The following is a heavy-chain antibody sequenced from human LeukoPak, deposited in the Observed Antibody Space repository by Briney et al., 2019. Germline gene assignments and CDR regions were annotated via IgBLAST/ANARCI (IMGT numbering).Heavy chain of an antibody. J-gene: IGHJ4*02. Sequence: SETLSLTCTVSGSSISSSSYYWGWIRQPPGKGLEWIGSIYYSGSTYYNPSLKSRVTISVDTSKNQFSLKLSSVTAADTAVYYCARDRSSGSKQPLDYWGQGTLVTVSS. CDR3: ARDRSSGSKQPLDY. D-gene: IGHD6-6*01. V-gene: IGHV4-39*07. CDR1: GSSISSSSYY. CDR2: IYYSGST.